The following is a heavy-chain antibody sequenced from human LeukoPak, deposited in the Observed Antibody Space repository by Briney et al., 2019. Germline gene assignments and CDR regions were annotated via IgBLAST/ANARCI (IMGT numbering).Heavy chain of an antibody. CDR2: IYSGGST. D-gene: IGHD3-22*01. CDR3: AKYYYDSSGYYPYYFDY. V-gene: IGHV3-53*01. Sequence: GGSLRLSCAASGFTFSSNYMSWVRQAPGKGLEWVSVIYSGGSTYYADSVKGRFTISRGNSKNTLYLQMNSLRAEDTAVYYCAKYYYDSSGYYPYYFDYWGQGTLVTVSS. J-gene: IGHJ4*02. CDR1: GFTFSSNY.